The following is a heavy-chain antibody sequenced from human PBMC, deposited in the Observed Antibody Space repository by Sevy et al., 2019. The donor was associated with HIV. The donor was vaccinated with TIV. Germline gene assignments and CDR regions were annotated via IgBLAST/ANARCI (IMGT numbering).Heavy chain of an antibody. CDR3: AKEWTLLSDWYGEFDY. CDR1: GFTFTNYG. CDR2: ISNSGENK. D-gene: IGHD6-19*01. J-gene: IGHJ4*02. V-gene: IGHV3-23*01. Sequence: GGSLRLSCAASGFTFTNYGMHWVRQAPGKGLEWVSGISNSGENKYYADSVRGRFTVSRDNSKNTVYLQLNSLRAEDTAIYYCAKEWTLLSDWYGEFDYWGQGTLVTVSS.